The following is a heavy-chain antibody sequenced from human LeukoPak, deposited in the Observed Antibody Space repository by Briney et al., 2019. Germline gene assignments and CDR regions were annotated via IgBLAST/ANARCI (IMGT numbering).Heavy chain of an antibody. Sequence: ASVKVSCKASGYTFTSYYMHWVRQAPGQGLEWMGIINPNGGSTSYGQRFEGRVTMNRDTSTNIVYMELSSLRSEDTAVYYCARGTGYLETGMVKYKYYGMDVWGQGTTVTVSS. CDR3: ARGTGYLETGMVKYKYYGMDV. CDR2: INPNGGST. V-gene: IGHV1-46*01. D-gene: IGHD5-18*01. J-gene: IGHJ6*02. CDR1: GYTFTSYY.